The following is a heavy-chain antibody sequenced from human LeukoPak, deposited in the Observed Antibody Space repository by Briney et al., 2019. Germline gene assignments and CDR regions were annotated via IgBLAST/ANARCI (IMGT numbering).Heavy chain of an antibody. CDR3: ARVVVVPANWFDP. V-gene: IGHV4-31*03. CDR1: GGSISSGGYY. J-gene: IGHJ5*02. CDR2: IYYSGST. D-gene: IGHD2-2*01. Sequence: SETLSLTCTVSGGSISSGGYYWSWIRQHPGKGLEWIGYIYYSGSTYYNPSLKSRLTISVDTSKNQFSLKLSSVTAADTAVYYCARVVVVPANWFDPWGEGTLGTVSS.